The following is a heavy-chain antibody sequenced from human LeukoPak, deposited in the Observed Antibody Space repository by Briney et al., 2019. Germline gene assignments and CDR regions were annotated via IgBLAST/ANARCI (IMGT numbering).Heavy chain of an antibody. D-gene: IGHD2-2*02. CDR1: GFIFSDYY. V-gene: IGHV3-11*01. CDR2: ISSSGDTI. J-gene: IGHJ4*02. Sequence: GGSLRLSCAASGFIFSDYYMSWMRQAPGKGLEWISYISSSGDTIYYADSVKGRFTISRDNAKNSLYLQMNSLRAEDTAVYYCARPRYCSSSTCYTGDYSGWHALFDYWGQGTLVTVSS. CDR3: ARPRYCSSSTCYTGDYSGWHALFDY.